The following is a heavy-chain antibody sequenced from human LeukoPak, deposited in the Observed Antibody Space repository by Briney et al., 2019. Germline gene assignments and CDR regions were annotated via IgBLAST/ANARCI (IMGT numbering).Heavy chain of an antibody. Sequence: PGGSLRLSCAAPGFTFRSYGMHWTREAPGQGLVGVSIIYNSCSTYYADSVKGRFTISRDNSKNTLFLQMNSLRAEDTAIYYCARGITNIAVGDYWGQGTLVTVSS. CDR1: GFTFRSYG. J-gene: IGHJ4*02. D-gene: IGHD6-19*01. CDR2: IYNSCST. CDR3: ARGITNIAVGDY. V-gene: IGHV3-NL1*01.